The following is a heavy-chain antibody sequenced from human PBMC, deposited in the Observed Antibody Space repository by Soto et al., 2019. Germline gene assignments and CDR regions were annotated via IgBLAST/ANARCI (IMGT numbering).Heavy chain of an antibody. V-gene: IGHV3-23*01. D-gene: IGHD3-16*01. CDR3: AKFNVDYDYVSDDP. Sequence: SHRLSCPPCGFPYSRYAMIWVRQAPGKGLEWVSAISGSGGSTYYADSVKGRFTISRDNSKNTLYLQMNSLRAEDTAVYYCAKFNVDYDYVSDDPWGQGTLVTVSS. J-gene: IGHJ5*02. CDR2: ISGSGGST. CDR1: GFPYSRYA.